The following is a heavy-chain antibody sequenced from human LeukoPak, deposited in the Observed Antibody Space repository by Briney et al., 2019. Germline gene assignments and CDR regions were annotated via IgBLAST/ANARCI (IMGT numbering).Heavy chain of an antibody. Sequence: SVKVSCKASGGTFSSYAISWVRQAPGQGLEWMGGIIPIFGTANYAQKFQGRVTITTDESTSTAYMELSSLRSEDTAVYYCARSPGGDGYNFDYWRPGTLVTVSS. D-gene: IGHD5-24*01. CDR2: IIPIFGTA. J-gene: IGHJ4*02. CDR1: GGTFSSYA. CDR3: ARSPGGDGYNFDY. V-gene: IGHV1-69*05.